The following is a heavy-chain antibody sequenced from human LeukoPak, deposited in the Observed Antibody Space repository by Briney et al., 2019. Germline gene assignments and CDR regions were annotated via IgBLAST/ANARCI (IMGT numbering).Heavy chain of an antibody. D-gene: IGHD2-8*01. CDR3: AKDYTYCTNGVCYTLDY. J-gene: IGHJ4*02. CDR2: ISSSSTYI. V-gene: IGHV3-21*01. CDR1: GFTFSTYS. Sequence: GGSLRLSCAASGFTFSTYSMNWFRQAPGKGLAWVSSISSSSTYIYYADSMKGRFTISRDNAKSSLYLQMNSLRAEDTAVYYCAKDYTYCTNGVCYTLDYWGQGTLVTVSS.